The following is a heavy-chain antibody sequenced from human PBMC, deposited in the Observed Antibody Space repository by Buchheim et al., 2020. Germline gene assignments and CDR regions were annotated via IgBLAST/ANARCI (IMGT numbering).Heavy chain of an antibody. CDR2: IYYTGTT. CDR1: GGSISNYY. V-gene: IGHV4-59*01. Sequence: QVQLQESGPGLVKPSETLSLTCTVSGGSISNYYWSWIRQPPGRRLEWIGYIYYTGTTNYNPSLNSRVAISLDRSKNQFSLKVNSVTAVDTAVYYCARTPVGGWGKIDYWGQGTL. J-gene: IGHJ4*02. D-gene: IGHD2-8*02. CDR3: ARTPVGGWGKIDY.